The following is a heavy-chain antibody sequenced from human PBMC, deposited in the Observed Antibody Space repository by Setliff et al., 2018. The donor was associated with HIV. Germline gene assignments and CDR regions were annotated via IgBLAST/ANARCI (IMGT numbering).Heavy chain of an antibody. Sequence: ASVKVSCKPSGYSFTNHYMHWVRQAPGQGLEWMGVIKPTGGSTRNTQKFQGRVAMTRDTSTSTVYMELSNLRSEDTAVYYCASAGAWQRNALDIWGQGTMVTVSS. CDR2: IKPTGGST. V-gene: IGHV1-46*01. CDR1: GYSFTNHY. D-gene: IGHD5-12*01. CDR3: ASAGAWQRNALDI. J-gene: IGHJ3*02.